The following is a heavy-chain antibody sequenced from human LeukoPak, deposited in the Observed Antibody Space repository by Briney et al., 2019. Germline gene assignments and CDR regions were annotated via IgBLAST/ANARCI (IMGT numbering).Heavy chain of an antibody. CDR3: AKDSSSSWYRGYFDY. CDR2: IYSGGST. J-gene: IGHJ4*02. V-gene: IGHV3-53*01. D-gene: IGHD6-13*01. CDR1: GFSVSSYY. Sequence: GGSLRLSCAAPGFSVSSYYMNWVRQAPGKGLEWVSVIYSGGSTYYADSVKGRFTISRDNSKNTLYLQMNSLRAEDTAVYYCAKDSSSSWYRGYFDYWGQGTLVTVSS.